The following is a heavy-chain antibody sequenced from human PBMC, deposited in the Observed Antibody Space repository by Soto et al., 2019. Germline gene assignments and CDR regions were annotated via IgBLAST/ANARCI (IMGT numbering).Heavy chain of an antibody. CDR3: ARVDHRGYFAILTDY. D-gene: IGHD3-9*01. V-gene: IGHV4-31*03. J-gene: IGHJ4*02. CDR2: IYDSVNT. CDR1: GDSLSSGGHY. Sequence: TSETLSLTCTVSGDSLSSGGHYWSWIRQHPGKGLEWFGHIYDSVNTYYSPSLRSRVTISADMSKNQFSLNLRAVTAADTAVYYCARVDHRGYFAILTDYWGQGTLVTVSS.